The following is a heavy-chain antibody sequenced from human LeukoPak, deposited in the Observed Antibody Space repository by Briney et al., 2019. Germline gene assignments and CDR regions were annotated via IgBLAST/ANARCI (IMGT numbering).Heavy chain of an antibody. Sequence: KPSETLSLTCVVSGGSIANKWCSWLRQPPGKGQEWIGEIHYNGDTNYISPLKSRVIMSVDRSKNQFSLNLISVTAADTAVYYCASYYHTRGWTFDIWGQGTMVTVSS. J-gene: IGHJ3*02. V-gene: IGHV4-4*02. CDR3: ASYYHTRGWTFDI. D-gene: IGHD3-22*01. CDR1: GGSIANKW. CDR2: IHYNGDT.